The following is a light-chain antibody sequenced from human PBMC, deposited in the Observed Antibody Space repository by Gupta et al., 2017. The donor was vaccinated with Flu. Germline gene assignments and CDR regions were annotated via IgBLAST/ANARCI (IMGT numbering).Light chain of an antibody. Sequence: TLCVSPGERGTLSCRASQSIGQYLAWYQLKHGQPPRLLIYDASNRATDVPDRFSGVGSGADFTLTINRGQPEDFAVYYCQRRSSAPPTWTFGQGSRVEI. CDR2: DAS. J-gene: IGKJ1*01. CDR3: QRRSSAPPTWT. V-gene: IGKV3-11*01. CDR1: QSIGQY.